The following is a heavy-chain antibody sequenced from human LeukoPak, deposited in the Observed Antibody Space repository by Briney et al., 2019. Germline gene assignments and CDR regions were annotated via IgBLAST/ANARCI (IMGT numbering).Heavy chain of an antibody. CDR1: GFTFSSYS. D-gene: IGHD2-15*01. Sequence: GGSLRLSCAASGFTFSSYSMNWVRQAPGKGLEWVSSISSSSSYIYYADSVKGRFTISRDNAKNSLYLQMNSLRAEDTAVYYCARDRGGSYYYYYYMDVWGKGTSVTVSS. V-gene: IGHV3-21*01. CDR2: ISSSSSYI. J-gene: IGHJ6*03. CDR3: ARDRGGSYYYYYYMDV.